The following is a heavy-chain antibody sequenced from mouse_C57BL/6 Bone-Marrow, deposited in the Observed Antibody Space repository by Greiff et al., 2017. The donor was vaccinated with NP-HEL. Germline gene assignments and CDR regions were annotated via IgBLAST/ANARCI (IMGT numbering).Heavy chain of an antibody. CDR1: GYTFTSYW. J-gene: IGHJ4*01. CDR3: AKLYDDDVDYAMDY. D-gene: IGHD2-4*01. Sequence: QVQLQQPGAELVRPGSSVKLSCKASGYTFTSYWMDWVKQRPGQGLEWIGNIYPSDSETHYNQKFKDKATLTVDKSSSTAYMQLSSLTSEDSAVYYCAKLYDDDVDYAMDYWGQGTSVTVSS. V-gene: IGHV1-61*01. CDR2: IYPSDSET.